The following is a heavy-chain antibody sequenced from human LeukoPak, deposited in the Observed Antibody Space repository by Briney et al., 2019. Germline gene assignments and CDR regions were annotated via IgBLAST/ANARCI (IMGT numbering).Heavy chain of an antibody. CDR2: IYNSETI. V-gene: IGHV4-59*01. CDR1: GGSFSTYY. D-gene: IGHD3-10*01. J-gene: IGHJ4*02. Sequence: SETLSLTCTVSGGSFSTYYWNWIRQPPGKRLEWIGHIYNSETINYNPSLKSRVTISLDRSKNQFSLKMTSVTAADTAVYYCAREDYYGSWYYFDYWGQGTPVSVSS. CDR3: AREDYYGSWYYFDY.